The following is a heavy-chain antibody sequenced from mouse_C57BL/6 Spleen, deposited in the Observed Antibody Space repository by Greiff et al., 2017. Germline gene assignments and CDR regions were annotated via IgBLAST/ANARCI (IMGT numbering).Heavy chain of an antibody. Sequence: EVTLVESGGGLVQPGGSLTLSCAASGFTFSDYSLSWVRHTPETRLEWVAYISNGGGSTYYPDTVKGRFTISRDNAKNTLYLQMSRLKSEDTAMYYCARPRDGPYWYFDVWGTGTTVTVSS. D-gene: IGHD2-3*01. CDR2: ISNGGGST. V-gene: IGHV5-12*01. CDR1: GFTFSDYS. J-gene: IGHJ1*03. CDR3: ARPRDGPYWYFDV.